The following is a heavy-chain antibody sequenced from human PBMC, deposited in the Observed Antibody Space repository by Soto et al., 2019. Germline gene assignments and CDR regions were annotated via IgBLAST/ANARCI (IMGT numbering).Heavy chain of an antibody. D-gene: IGHD2-15*01. CDR1: GFTFSAYG. Sequence: QVQLVESGGGVVQPGRSLRLSCATSGFTFSAYGMHWVRQAPGKGLDWVAVIWFDGSNKYYADSVKGRFTISRDNSKNTLYLQMNSPRAEDTALYYCARAVGPFDYWGQGTLVTVSS. CDR2: IWFDGSNK. CDR3: ARAVGPFDY. V-gene: IGHV3-33*01. J-gene: IGHJ4*02.